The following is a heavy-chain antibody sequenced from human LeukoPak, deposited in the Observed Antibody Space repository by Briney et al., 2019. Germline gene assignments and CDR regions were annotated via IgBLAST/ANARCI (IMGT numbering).Heavy chain of an antibody. Sequence: KPSETLSLTCTVCGGSISSYYWSWIRQPAGKGLEWSGRMYTSGSTNYNPSLKSRVTMSVDTSKNQFSLKLSSVTAADTAVYYCARDTGYYFGSGNYLYYFDYWGQGTLVTVSS. J-gene: IGHJ4*02. V-gene: IGHV4-4*07. CDR2: MYTSGST. D-gene: IGHD3-10*01. CDR3: ARDTGYYFGSGNYLYYFDY. CDR1: GGSISSYY.